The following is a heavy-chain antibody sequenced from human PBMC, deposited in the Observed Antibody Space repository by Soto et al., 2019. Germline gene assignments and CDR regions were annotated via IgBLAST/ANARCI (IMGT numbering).Heavy chain of an antibody. J-gene: IGHJ4*02. Sequence: PSQNLSLTCDMSADSVSTNITAWSWIRQSPSRGLEWLGRTFYRSTWNYDYAISVKSRITITPDISKNQFSLKLSSVTAADTAVYYCARADMGGSSWPFDYWGQGTLVTVSS. V-gene: IGHV6-1*01. D-gene: IGHD6-13*01. CDR3: ARADMGGSSWPFDY. CDR1: ADSVSTNITA. CDR2: TFYRSTWNY.